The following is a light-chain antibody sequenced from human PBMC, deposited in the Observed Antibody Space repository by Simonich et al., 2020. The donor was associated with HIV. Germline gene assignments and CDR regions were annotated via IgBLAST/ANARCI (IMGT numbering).Light chain of an antibody. CDR1: SSDVGGDNY. CDR3: SSYTTSSTM. J-gene: IGLJ3*02. Sequence: QSALTQPASLSGAPGQSITISCTGPSSDVGGDNYVSWYPQHPGKAPKLMIYDVSKRPSGVSNRVSGSKSGNTASLTISGLQDEDEDDYYCSSYTTSSTMFGGGTKLTVL. V-gene: IGLV2-14*01. CDR2: DVS.